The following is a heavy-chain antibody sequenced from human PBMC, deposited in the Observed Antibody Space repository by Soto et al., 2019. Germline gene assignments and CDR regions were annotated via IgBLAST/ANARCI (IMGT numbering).Heavy chain of an antibody. Sequence: QITLKESGPSLVKPTQTLTLTCTFSGFSLTTSGVAVGWIRQPPGKALEWLALIYWDDEKRYSPSLKSRLTITRDTSKNQVVLTMTNMDPVDTATYYCAHRSDHYVFNIWGQGTMVTVSS. V-gene: IGHV2-5*02. CDR2: IYWDDEK. CDR3: AHRSDHYVFNI. CDR1: GFSLTTSGVA. J-gene: IGHJ3*02.